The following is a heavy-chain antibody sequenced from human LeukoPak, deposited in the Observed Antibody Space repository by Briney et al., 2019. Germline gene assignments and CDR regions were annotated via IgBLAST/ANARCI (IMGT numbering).Heavy chain of an antibody. CDR3: ATGLDCSSTSCYVSYSSGAFDY. V-gene: IGHV3-66*01. Sequence: ETLSLTCTVSGGSVSSTTYYWSWVRQAPGKGLEWVSVIYSGGSTYYADSVKGRFTISRDNSKNTLYLQMNSLRAEDTAVYYCATGLDCSSTSCYVSYSSGAFDYWGQGTLVTVSS. CDR1: GGSVSSTTYY. J-gene: IGHJ4*02. CDR2: IYSGGST. D-gene: IGHD2-2*01.